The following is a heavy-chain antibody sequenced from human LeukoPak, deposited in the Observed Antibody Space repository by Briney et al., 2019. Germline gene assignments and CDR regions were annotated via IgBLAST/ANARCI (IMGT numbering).Heavy chain of an antibody. D-gene: IGHD3-22*01. CDR3: ARDMSDYYDSSGYPLPEH. J-gene: IGHJ1*01. Sequence: PGGSLRLSCAASGFTFSDYYMSWIRQAPGKGLEWVSYISSSGSTIYYADSVKGRFTISRDNAKNSLYLQMNSLRAEDTAVYYCARDMSDYYDSSGYPLPEHWGQGTLVTVSS. V-gene: IGHV3-11*01. CDR2: ISSSGSTI. CDR1: GFTFSDYY.